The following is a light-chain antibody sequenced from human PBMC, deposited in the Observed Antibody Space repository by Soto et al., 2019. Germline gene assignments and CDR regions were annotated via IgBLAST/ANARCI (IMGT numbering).Light chain of an antibody. CDR1: QGLKTFY. Sequence: ESVLTQSPGTLSLSPGESATLSCRASQGLKTFYLAWYQQKPGQAPRLLIYGASSVATGVTDRFSGSASGTAFTLPIRRLEPEDAAVYYCQQYGSSFGQGTKVEIK. V-gene: IGKV3-20*01. J-gene: IGKJ2*01. CDR3: QQYGSS. CDR2: GAS.